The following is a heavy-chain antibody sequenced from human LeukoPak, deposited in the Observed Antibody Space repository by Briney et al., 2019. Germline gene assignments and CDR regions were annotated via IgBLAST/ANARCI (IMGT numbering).Heavy chain of an antibody. D-gene: IGHD6-19*01. J-gene: IGHJ4*02. CDR2: INPSGGST. V-gene: IGHV1-46*01. CDR1: GHTFTSYY. CDR3: ARASAHYSDY. Sequence: ASVKVSCKASGHTFTSYYMHWVRQAPGQGLDWMGVINPSGGSTSYAHKFQGRVTMTRDTSTSTVYMELSSLRSEDTAMYYCARASAHYSDYWGQGTLVTVSS.